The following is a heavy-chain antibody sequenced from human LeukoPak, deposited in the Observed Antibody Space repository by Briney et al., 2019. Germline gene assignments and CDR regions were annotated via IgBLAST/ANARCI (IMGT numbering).Heavy chain of an antibody. Sequence: GSLTLSCAAYGGTVSSNYRSWVRQAPGKGLEWIGVIYSSGSTYYDQSVKGRVTISGDNSKNTLYLQMNSLRAEDTAVYYCAGEWLVLGYYYDRDVWRQGSSVTV. CDR2: IYSSGST. CDR3: AGEWLVLGYYYDRDV. J-gene: IGHJ6*02. CDR1: GGTVSSNY. D-gene: IGHD6-19*01. V-gene: IGHV3-66*03.